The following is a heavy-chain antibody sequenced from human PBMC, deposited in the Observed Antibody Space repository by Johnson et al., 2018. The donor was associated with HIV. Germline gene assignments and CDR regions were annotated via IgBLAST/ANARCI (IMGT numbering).Heavy chain of an antibody. J-gene: IGHJ3*02. CDR2: ISYDGSNK. V-gene: IGHV3-30*04. CDR1: GFTFSSYA. Sequence: QVQLVESGGGVVQPGRSLRLSCAASGFTFSSYAMHWVRQAPGKGLEWVAVISYDGSNKYYADSVKGRFTISRDNSKNTLYLQMTSLRAEDTAVYYCARDRFYCSGGSCYHSGAFDIWGQGTMVTVSS. CDR3: ARDRFYCSGGSCYHSGAFDI. D-gene: IGHD2-15*01.